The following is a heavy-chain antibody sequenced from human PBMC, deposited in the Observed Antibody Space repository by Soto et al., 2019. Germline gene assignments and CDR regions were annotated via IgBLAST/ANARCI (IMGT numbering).Heavy chain of an antibody. CDR3: AKFTEPGYSSIWYYFEY. V-gene: IGHV3-21*06. J-gene: IGHJ4*02. D-gene: IGHD6-19*01. CDR2: ISSRSTNI. Sequence: GGSLRLSCVGSGFTFSVYRMALVLQAPGRGLEWVASISSRSTNIDYADSVKGRFTISRDNAKNLVSLQMSSLRGEDTALYYCAKFTEPGYSSIWYYFEYWGQGTPVTVSS. CDR1: GFTFSVYR.